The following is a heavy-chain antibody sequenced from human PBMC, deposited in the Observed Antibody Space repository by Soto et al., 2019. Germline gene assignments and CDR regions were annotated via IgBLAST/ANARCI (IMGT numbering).Heavy chain of an antibody. CDR1: GYTFTSYY. J-gene: IGHJ4*02. Sequence: ASVKVSCKASGYTFTSYYIHWVRQAPGQGLEWMGWIDPITGGTNYAPKFQGRVTMTRDTSITTAYMELSRLRSDDTAVYYCARNYYDSSDRDYLDYWGQGTPVTVSS. D-gene: IGHD3-22*01. V-gene: IGHV1-2*02. CDR3: ARNYYDSSDRDYLDY. CDR2: IDPITGGT.